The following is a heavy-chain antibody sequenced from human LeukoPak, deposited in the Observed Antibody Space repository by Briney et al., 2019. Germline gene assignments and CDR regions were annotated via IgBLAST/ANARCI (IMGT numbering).Heavy chain of an antibody. CDR1: GFTVNSNY. D-gene: IGHD3-22*01. CDR3: ARGAYRDSSGRTALYDFDL. J-gene: IGHJ4*02. V-gene: IGHV3-53*01. CDR2: IYSGTNRHYTVSVIYSGGNT. Sequence: GGSLRLSCAASGFTVNSNYMTWVRQAPGKGLEWVSVIYSGTNRHYTVSVIYSGGNTNYTDSVRGRFTISRDNSTNTLYLQMHSLRVEDTAVYYCARGAYRDSSGRTALYDFDLWGQGTLVTVSS.